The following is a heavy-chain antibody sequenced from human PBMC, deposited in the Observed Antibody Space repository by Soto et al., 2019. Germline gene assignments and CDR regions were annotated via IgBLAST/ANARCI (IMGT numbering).Heavy chain of an antibody. J-gene: IGHJ6*02. V-gene: IGHV3-11*01. CDR1: GLTFSDCY. CDR3: ARVRFGEWGYAMDV. Sequence: QVPLVESGGGLVKPGGSLRLSCAASGLTFSDCYMNWIRQAPGKGLEWVSYISSSGSSITYADSVKGRFTISRDNAKNSLYLQMNSLRAEDTAMYYCARVRFGEWGYAMDVWGQGTTVTVSS. D-gene: IGHD3-10*01. CDR2: ISSSGSSI.